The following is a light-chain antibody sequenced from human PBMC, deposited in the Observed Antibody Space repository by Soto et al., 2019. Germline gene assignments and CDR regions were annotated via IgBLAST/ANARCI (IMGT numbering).Light chain of an antibody. CDR1: QSFSSN. J-gene: IGKJ5*01. CDR3: QQYGRATPIT. V-gene: IGKV3-15*01. CDR2: SAS. Sequence: EIVITKSPATLSVSPEERATLSCRASQSFSSNLAWYQQKPGQAPRLLIYSASTRATGIPARFSGSGSGTDFTLTISRQDPEDFAVYYCQQYGRATPITFGQRTRLEI.